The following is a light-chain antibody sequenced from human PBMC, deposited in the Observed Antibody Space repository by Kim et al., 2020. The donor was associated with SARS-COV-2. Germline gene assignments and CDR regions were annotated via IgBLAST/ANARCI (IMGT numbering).Light chain of an antibody. Sequence: SASVGDRFTITCRASQDISTYVAWFQEEAGKASKSLILDASSLQSGVPSKFSGSGSGTEFTLTISSLQPEDFATYYCQQYNHHPYTFGQGTKLEI. CDR1: QDISTY. CDR2: DAS. V-gene: IGKV1-16*02. J-gene: IGKJ2*01. CDR3: QQYNHHPYT.